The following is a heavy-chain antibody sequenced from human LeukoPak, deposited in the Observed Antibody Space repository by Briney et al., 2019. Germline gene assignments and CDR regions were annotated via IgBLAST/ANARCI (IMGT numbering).Heavy chain of an antibody. CDR3: AKEGRIFGVATGYFDY. D-gene: IGHD3-3*01. V-gene: IGHV3-30-3*01. Sequence: PGRSLRLSCAASGFTFSSYAMHWVRQTPGKGLEWVAVISYDGSNKYYADSVKGRFTISRDNSKNTLYLQMNSPRAEDTAVYYCAKEGRIFGVATGYFDYWGQGTLVTVSS. CDR1: GFTFSSYA. CDR2: ISYDGSNK. J-gene: IGHJ4*02.